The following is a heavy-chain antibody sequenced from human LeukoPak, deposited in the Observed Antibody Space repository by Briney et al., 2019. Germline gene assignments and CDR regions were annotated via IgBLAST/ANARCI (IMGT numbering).Heavy chain of an antibody. CDR1: GGSFSGYY. D-gene: IGHD1-26*01. Sequence: SETLSLTCAVYGGSFSGYYWSWIRQPPGKGLEWIGEINHSGSTNYNPSLKSRVTISVDTSKNQFSLKLSSVTAADTAVYYCARLISGSYRSKRFDYWGQGTLVTVSS. CDR3: ARLISGSYRSKRFDY. CDR2: INHSGST. J-gene: IGHJ4*02. V-gene: IGHV4-34*01.